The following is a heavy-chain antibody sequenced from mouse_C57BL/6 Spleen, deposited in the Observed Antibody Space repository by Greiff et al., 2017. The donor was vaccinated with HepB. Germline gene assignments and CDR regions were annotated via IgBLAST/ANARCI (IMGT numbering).Heavy chain of an antibody. Sequence: VQVVESGPELVKPGASVKLSCKASGYTFTSYDINWVKQRPGQGLEWIGWIYPRDGSTKYNEKFKGKATLTVDTSSSTAYMELHSLTSEDSAVYFCARGTRLTGTYFDVWGTGTTVTVSS. D-gene: IGHD4-1*01. CDR3: ARGTRLTGTYFDV. V-gene: IGHV1-85*01. CDR1: GYTFTSYD. J-gene: IGHJ1*03. CDR2: IYPRDGST.